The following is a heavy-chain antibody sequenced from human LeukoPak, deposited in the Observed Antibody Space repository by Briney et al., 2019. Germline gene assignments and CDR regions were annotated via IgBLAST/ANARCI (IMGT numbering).Heavy chain of an antibody. CDR1: GFTFSSYS. Sequence: GGSLRLSCAASGFTFSSYSMNWVRQAPGKGLEWVSSISSSSSYIYYADSVKGRFTISRDNAKNSLYLQMNSLRAEDTAVYYCARFTWNQYYFDYWGQGTLVTVSS. CDR3: ARFTWNQYYFDY. CDR2: ISSSSSYI. V-gene: IGHV3-21*01. D-gene: IGHD1-14*01. J-gene: IGHJ4*02.